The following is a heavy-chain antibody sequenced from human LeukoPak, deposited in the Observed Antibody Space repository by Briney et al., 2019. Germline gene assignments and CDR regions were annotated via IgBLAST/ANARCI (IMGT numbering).Heavy chain of an antibody. D-gene: IGHD6-19*01. CDR2: IIPILGIA. V-gene: IGHV1-69*04. CDR1: GGTFSSYA. CDR3: ARSDQGSGWPY. J-gene: IGHJ4*02. Sequence: SVKVSCKASGGTFSSYAINWVRQAPGQGLEWMGRIIPILGIANYAQKFQGRVTITADKSTSTAYMELSSLRSEDTAVYYCARSDQGSGWPYWGQGTLVTVSS.